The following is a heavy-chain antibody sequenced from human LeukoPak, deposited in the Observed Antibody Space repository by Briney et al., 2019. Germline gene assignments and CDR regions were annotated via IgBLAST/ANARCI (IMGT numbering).Heavy chain of an antibody. CDR1: GYTLTELS. Sequence: ASVKVSCKVSGYTLTELSMHWVRQAPGKGLEWRGGFDPEDGETIYAQKFQGRVTMTEDTSTDTAYMELSSLRSEDTAVYYCATARYDGDAFDIWGQGTMVTVSS. CDR3: ATARYDGDAFDI. V-gene: IGHV1-24*01. J-gene: IGHJ3*02. CDR2: FDPEDGET. D-gene: IGHD3-22*01.